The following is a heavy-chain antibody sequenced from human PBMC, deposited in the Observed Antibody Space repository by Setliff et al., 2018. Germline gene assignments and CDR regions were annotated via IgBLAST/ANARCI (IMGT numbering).Heavy chain of an antibody. V-gene: IGHV4-4*07. CDR1: GGSISNYY. J-gene: IGHJ3*02. CDR2: IYTSGST. D-gene: IGHD1-26*01. CDR3: ARKGISALSGAFDM. Sequence: PSETLSLTCTVSGGSISNYYWSWIRQPAGKGLEWIGRIYTSGSTNYNPSLKSRVTMSVDTSKNQFSLKLSYVTAADTAVYYCARKGISALSGAFDMWGQGTMVTVSS.